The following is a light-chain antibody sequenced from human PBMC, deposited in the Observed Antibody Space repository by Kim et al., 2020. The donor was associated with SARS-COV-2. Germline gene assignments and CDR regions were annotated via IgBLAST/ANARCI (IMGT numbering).Light chain of an antibody. CDR2: DGT. CDR1: PSVSRW. J-gene: IGKJ1*01. CDR3: QHRQT. Sequence: STLSASVGDRVTLTCRASPSVSRWLAWYQQKPGKAPKRLFYDGTNLQSGVPSRFSGSGSETEFTLTISSLQPDDFAIYYCQHRQTFGQGTKVDIK. V-gene: IGKV1-5*01.